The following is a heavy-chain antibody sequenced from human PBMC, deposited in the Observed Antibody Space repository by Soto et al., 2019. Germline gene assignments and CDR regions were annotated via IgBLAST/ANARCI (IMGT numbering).Heavy chain of an antibody. CDR1: GYDFASYW. CDR3: VIHWSAYDFWKAYTYYTGFDV. J-gene: IGHJ6*02. D-gene: IGHD3-3*01. V-gene: IGHV5-51*01. Sequence: PGESLKISCKASGYDFASYWLGWVRQMPGKGLEWMGVIYPGDSDFRSRPSFVGLVTFSVDKSMNTAYLQWSSLKASATATYYCVIHWSAYDFWKAYTYYTGFDVWGQGTTVTVSS. CDR2: IYPGDSDF.